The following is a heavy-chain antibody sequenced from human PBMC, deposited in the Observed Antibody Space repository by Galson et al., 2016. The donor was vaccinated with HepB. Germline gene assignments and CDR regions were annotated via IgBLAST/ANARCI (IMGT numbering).Heavy chain of an antibody. D-gene: IGHD2-2*01. Sequence: SVKVSCKVSGYTLTELPMHWVRQAPGKGLEWMGGFDPEDGETIYAQKFQGRVTMTEDTSTDTAYMELSSLRSEDTAVYYCATQVVVVVPAAHYWYFDLWGRGTLVTVSS. CDR2: FDPEDGET. CDR3: ATQVVVVVPAAHYWYFDL. V-gene: IGHV1-24*01. CDR1: GYTLTELP. J-gene: IGHJ2*01.